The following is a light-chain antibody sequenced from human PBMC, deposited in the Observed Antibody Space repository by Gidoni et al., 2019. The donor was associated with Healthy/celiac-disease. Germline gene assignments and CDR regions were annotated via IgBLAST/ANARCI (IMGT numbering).Light chain of an antibody. J-gene: IGLJ2*01. CDR2: EVS. Sequence: GSPGQSITISCTGTSSDVGGYNYVSWYQQHPGKAPKLMIYEVSNRPSGVSNRFSGSKSGNTASLTISGRQAEDEADYYCSSYTSSSLVVFGGGTKLTVL. V-gene: IGLV2-14*01. CDR1: SSDVGGYNY. CDR3: SSYTSSSLVV.